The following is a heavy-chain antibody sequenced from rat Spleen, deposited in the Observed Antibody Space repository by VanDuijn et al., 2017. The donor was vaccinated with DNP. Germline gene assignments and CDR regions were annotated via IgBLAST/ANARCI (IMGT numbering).Heavy chain of an antibody. CDR2: ISYDGSST. Sequence: EVQLVESGGDLVQSGRSLKVSCAASGFTFSDYNMAWVRQAPKKGLEWVATISYDGSSTYYRDSVKGRFSISRDNAKSTLYLQMDSLRSEDTATYYCTTADRYNYFDYWGQGVMVTVSS. CDR1: GFTFSDYN. D-gene: IGHD1-5*01. CDR3: TTADRYNYFDY. J-gene: IGHJ2*01. V-gene: IGHV5S10*01.